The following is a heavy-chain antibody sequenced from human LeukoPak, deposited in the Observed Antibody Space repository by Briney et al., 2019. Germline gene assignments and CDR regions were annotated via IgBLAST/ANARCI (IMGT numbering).Heavy chain of an antibody. CDR2: ISAYNGNT. V-gene: IGHV1-18*01. J-gene: IGHJ3*02. CDR3: ARVPPGGAFDI. CDR1: GYTFTSYG. Sequence: ASVKVSCKASGYTFTSYGISWVRQAPGQGLEWMGWISAYNGNTNYAQKLQGRVTITADESTSTAYMELSSLRSEDTAVYYCARVPPGGAFDIWGQGTMVTVFS. D-gene: IGHD1-1*01.